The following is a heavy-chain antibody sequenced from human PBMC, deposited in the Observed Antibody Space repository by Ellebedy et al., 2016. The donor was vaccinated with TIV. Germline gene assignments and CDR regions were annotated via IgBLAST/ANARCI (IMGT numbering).Heavy chain of an antibody. J-gene: IGHJ2*01. CDR1: GGSIRTYY. CDR2: MYPSGST. D-gene: IGHD3-10*01. CDR3: ARQMFYYGSGSYKPSYWYFDL. Sequence: MPSETLSLTCNVSGGSIRTYYWSWIRQSPGKGLEWIGYMYPSGSTNYNPSLKSRVTMSIDTSKHQFSLKLTSVTAADTAVYYCARQMFYYGSGSYKPSYWYFDLWGRGTLVTVSS. V-gene: IGHV4-59*08.